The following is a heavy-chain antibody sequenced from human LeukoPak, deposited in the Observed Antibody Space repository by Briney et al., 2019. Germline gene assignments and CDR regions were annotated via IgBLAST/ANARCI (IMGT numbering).Heavy chain of an antibody. V-gene: IGHV1-8*02. CDR1: GHTFTSSY. J-gene: IGHJ3*02. Sequence: ASVKVSCKASGHTFTSSYMHWVRQAPGQGLEWMGWMNPNSGNTGYAQKFQGRVTMTGNTSISTAYMELSSLRSEDTAVYYCARVHMTTLGAFDIWGQGTMVTVSS. CDR2: MNPNSGNT. CDR3: ARVHMTTLGAFDI. D-gene: IGHD3-16*01.